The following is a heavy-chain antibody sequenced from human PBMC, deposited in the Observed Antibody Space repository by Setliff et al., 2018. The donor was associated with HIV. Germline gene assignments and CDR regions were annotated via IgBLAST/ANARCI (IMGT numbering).Heavy chain of an antibody. CDR2: ISYRGNT. Sequence: SETLSLTCTVSGDSISSGDYHWSWIRQHPGKGLEWIGYISYRGNTYYNPSLKSRVTVSVDTSKNQFSLMLSSVTAAVTAVYYCARESTDSSGYYRGYFDYWGQGTLVTVSS. D-gene: IGHD6-19*01. V-gene: IGHV4-30-4*02. CDR1: GDSISSGDYH. J-gene: IGHJ4*02. CDR3: ARESTDSSGYYRGYFDY.